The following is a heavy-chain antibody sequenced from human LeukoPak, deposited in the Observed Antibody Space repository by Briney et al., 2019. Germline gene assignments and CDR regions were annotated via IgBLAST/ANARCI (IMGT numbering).Heavy chain of an antibody. V-gene: IGHV4-59*08. CDR1: GGSISSYY. J-gene: IGHJ5*02. CDR2: IYYSGST. CDR3: ARRYSEEFDP. D-gene: IGHD5-18*01. Sequence: PSETLSLTCTGSGGSISSYYWSWIRQPPGKGLEWIGYIYYSGSTNYNPSLKSRVTISVDTSKNQFSLKLSSVTAADTAVYYCARRYSEEFDPWGQGTLVTVSS.